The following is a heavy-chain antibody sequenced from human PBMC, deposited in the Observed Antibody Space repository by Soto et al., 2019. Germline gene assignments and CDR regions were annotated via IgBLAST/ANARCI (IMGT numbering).Heavy chain of an antibody. D-gene: IGHD6-13*01. CDR1: GGSVSSGSYY. Sequence: QVQLQESGPGLVKPSETLSLTCTVSGGSVSSGSYYWSWIRQPPGKGLDWIGYIYYSGSTNYNPALKILVNIAVDTSKNQFSLKLSSVTAADTSVYYCARGDSSSWYIWFDPWGQGTLVTVSS. CDR2: IYYSGST. J-gene: IGHJ5*02. V-gene: IGHV4-61*01. CDR3: ARGDSSSWYIWFDP.